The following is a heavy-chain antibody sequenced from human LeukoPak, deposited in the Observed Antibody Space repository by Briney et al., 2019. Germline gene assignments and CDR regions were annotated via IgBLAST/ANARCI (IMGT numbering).Heavy chain of an antibody. Sequence: PGGSLRLSCAASGFTFSNYAMHWVRQAPGKGLEWVAVISYDGSDKYYADSVKGRFTISRDNSKNTLFLQMNSLRAEDTAIYYCAKERDYGPADYWGQGTLVTVSS. D-gene: IGHD4/OR15-4a*01. J-gene: IGHJ4*02. CDR1: GFTFSNYA. CDR2: ISYDGSDK. CDR3: AKERDYGPADY. V-gene: IGHV3-30-3*01.